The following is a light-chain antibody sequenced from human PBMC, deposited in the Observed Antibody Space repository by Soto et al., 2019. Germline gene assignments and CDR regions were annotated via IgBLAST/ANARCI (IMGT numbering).Light chain of an antibody. V-gene: IGKV3-20*01. CDR3: QQYERSPTT. Sequence: EIVLTQSPGTLSLSPGERATLSCRASQSVSSTYLAWYQQKPGQAPSLLIYGASRRTTAIPDRFSGSGSGTDFTLTISRLEPEDFAVYYFQQYERSPTTFGGGTKVEIK. CDR1: QSVSSTY. CDR2: GAS. J-gene: IGKJ4*01.